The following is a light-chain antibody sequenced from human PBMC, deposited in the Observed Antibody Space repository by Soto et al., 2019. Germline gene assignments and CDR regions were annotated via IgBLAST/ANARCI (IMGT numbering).Light chain of an antibody. CDR3: QQYGSSPPNT. CDR1: QSVSSSY. Sequence: ESVLTQSPGTLSLSPGERATLSCRASQSVSSSYLAWYQQKPGQAPRRLIYGASSRATGIPDRFSGSGSGTDFTLTISRLEPEDFAVYYCQQYGSSPPNTFGQGTRLEIK. J-gene: IGKJ5*01. CDR2: GAS. V-gene: IGKV3-20*01.